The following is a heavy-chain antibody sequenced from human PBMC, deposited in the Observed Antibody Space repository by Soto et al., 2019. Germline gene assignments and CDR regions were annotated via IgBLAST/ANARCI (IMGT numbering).Heavy chain of an antibody. Sequence: QVQLQESGPGLVKPSETLSLTCSVSGGSISTYYWSWIRQSPGKGLEFIGCIFTSGGTNYNPALKSRITISRDTSKKQLSLKLTSVTAADTAVYFCAKLQYTVVTPVDIWGQGTRVNVSS. CDR2: IFTSGGT. J-gene: IGHJ3*02. CDR1: GGSISTYY. CDR3: AKLQYTVVTPVDI. V-gene: IGHV4-4*08. D-gene: IGHD2-21*02.